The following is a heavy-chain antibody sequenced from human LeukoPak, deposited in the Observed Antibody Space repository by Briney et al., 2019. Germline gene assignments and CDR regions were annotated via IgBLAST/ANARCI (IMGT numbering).Heavy chain of an antibody. J-gene: IGHJ4*02. D-gene: IGHD3-10*01. CDR3: ARVGTYYYGSGSYDY. CDR1: GGSFNDYY. V-gene: IGHV4-34*01. CDR2: INLRGST. Sequence: SETLSLTCAVYGGSFNDYYWNWIRQPPGKGLEWIGEINLRGSTTYNPSLKSRVTISLDESKNQFSLKLSSVTAADTAVYYCARVGTYYYGSGSYDYWGQGTLVTVSS.